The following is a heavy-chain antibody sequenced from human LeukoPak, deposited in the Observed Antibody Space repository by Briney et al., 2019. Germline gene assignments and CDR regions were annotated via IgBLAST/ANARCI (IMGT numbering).Heavy chain of an antibody. CDR2: IKSDGVFT. V-gene: IGHV3-30*02. D-gene: IGHD2-8*01. CDR1: GFAFNVFS. Sequence: GSLRLSCEGSGFAFNVFSMHWIRQAPGKGLEWVAFIKSDGVFTNYAEAVKGRFTISRDNSDNTVFLQMESVRPDDTAVYYCARKLMSSRRFEYWGQGTLVTVSS. J-gene: IGHJ4*02. CDR3: ARKLMSSRRFEY.